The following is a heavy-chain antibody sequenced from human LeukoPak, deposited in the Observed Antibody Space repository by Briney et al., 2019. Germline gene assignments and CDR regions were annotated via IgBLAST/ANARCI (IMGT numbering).Heavy chain of an antibody. J-gene: IGHJ4*02. CDR2: ISSSSNTI. CDR3: ARVGIQLCVDY. Sequence: GGSLRLSCAASGFTFSSYSMNWVRQAPGKELEWVSYISSSSNTIYYADSVKGRFTISRDNAKNSLYLQMNSLRAEDTAVYYCARVGIQLCVDYWGQGTLVTVSS. CDR1: GFTFSSYS. V-gene: IGHV3-48*01. D-gene: IGHD5-18*01.